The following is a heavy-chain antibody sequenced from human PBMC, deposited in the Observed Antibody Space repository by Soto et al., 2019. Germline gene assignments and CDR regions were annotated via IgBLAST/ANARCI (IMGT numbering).Heavy chain of an antibody. CDR2: IIPIFGTA. CDR3: ARARGYSYGPYYYYYGLDV. CDR1: GGTFSTYA. J-gene: IGHJ6*02. D-gene: IGHD5-18*01. Sequence: SVKVSCKASGGTFSTYAISWVRQATGQGLEWMGGIIPIFGTANYAQKFQGRVTITADESTSTAYMELNSLRSEDTAVYFCARARGYSYGPYYYYYGLDVWGQGTTVTVSS. V-gene: IGHV1-69*13.